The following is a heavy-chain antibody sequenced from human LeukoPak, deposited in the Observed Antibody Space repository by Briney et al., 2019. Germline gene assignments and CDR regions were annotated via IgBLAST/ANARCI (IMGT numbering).Heavy chain of an antibody. Sequence: ASVKVSCKASGYTFTSYDINWVRQATGQGLEWMGWMNPNSGNTGYAQKFQGRVTMTRNTSISTAYMELSSLRSEDTAVYYCARMARDDFDWLLGDYMDVWGKGTTVIVSS. CDR1: GYTFTSYD. CDR3: ARMARDDFDWLLGDYMDV. D-gene: IGHD3-9*01. CDR2: MNPNSGNT. J-gene: IGHJ6*03. V-gene: IGHV1-8*01.